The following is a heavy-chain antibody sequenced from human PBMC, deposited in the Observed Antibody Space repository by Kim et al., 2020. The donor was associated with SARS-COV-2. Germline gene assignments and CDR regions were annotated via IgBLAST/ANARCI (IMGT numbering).Heavy chain of an antibody. J-gene: IGHJ6*02. V-gene: IGHV5-10-1*01. CDR3: ARYYYDSSGQRDMDI. Sequence: GESLKISCKGSGYNFINYWIGWVRQMPGKGLEWMGKIDPSDSYINYSPSFQGHVTISADQSISTAYLQWSSPEASDTAIYFCARYYYDSSGQRDMDIWGQGTTVTVSS. CDR1: GYNFINYW. D-gene: IGHD3-22*01. CDR2: IDPSDSYI.